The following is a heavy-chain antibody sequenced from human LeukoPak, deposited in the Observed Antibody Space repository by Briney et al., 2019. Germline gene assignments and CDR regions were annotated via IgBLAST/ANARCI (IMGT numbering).Heavy chain of an antibody. CDR2: IYYSGST. J-gene: IGHJ3*02. Sequence: SSETLSLTCTVSGGSISSYYWSWIRQPPGKGLEWIGYIYYSGSTNYNPSLKSRVTISVDTSKNQFSLKLSSVTAADTAVYYCARAFYGPIAAAGYDAFDIWGQGTMVTVSS. D-gene: IGHD6-13*01. CDR3: ARAFYGPIAAAGYDAFDI. CDR1: GGSISSYY. V-gene: IGHV4-59*01.